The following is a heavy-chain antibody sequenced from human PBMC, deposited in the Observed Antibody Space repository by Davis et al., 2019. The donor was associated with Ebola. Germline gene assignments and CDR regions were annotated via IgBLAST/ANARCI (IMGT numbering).Heavy chain of an antibody. CDR3: ARDQLGEQLDYYYYYGMDV. CDR2: TSAYKGNT. Sequence: ASVKVSCKASGYTFTGYVISGVRKPPGQGLEWMGWTSAYKGNTNYAQKLQGRVTMTTDTSTSTAYMELRSLRSDDTAVYYCARDQLGEQLDYYYYYGMDVWGQGTTVTVSS. CDR1: GYTFTGYV. J-gene: IGHJ6*02. D-gene: IGHD6-13*01. V-gene: IGHV1-18*01.